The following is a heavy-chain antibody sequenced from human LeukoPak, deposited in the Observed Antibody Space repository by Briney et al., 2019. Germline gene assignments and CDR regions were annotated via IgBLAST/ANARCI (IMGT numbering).Heavy chain of an antibody. CDR1: GYTFTGYY. Sequence: ASVKASCKASGYTFTGYYMHWVRQAPGQGLEWMGWINPNSGGTNYAQKFQGRVTMTRDTSISTAYMELSRLRSDDTAVYYCARGNIVVVPAAKGRVGMDVWGQGTTVTVSS. CDR3: ARGNIVVVPAAKGRVGMDV. CDR2: INPNSGGT. V-gene: IGHV1-2*02. J-gene: IGHJ6*02. D-gene: IGHD2-2*01.